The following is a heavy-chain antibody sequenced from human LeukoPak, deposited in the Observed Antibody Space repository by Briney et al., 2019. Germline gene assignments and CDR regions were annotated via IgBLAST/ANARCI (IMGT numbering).Heavy chain of an antibody. CDR2: ITSSSSNI. D-gene: IGHD1-7*01. J-gene: IGHJ4*02. Sequence: GGSLRLSCAASGFSFSSYSMSWVRQAPGKGLEWVSYITSSSSNIYFADSVKGRFTISRDNAKNSLYLQMNSLRAEDTAIYYCARDDNWNYGGYFDYWGQGTLVTVSS. V-gene: IGHV3-48*01. CDR1: GFSFSSYS. CDR3: ARDDNWNYGGYFDY.